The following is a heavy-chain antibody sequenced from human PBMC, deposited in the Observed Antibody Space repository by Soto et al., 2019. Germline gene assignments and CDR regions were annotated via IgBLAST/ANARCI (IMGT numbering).Heavy chain of an antibody. D-gene: IGHD6-13*01. Sequence: ASVNVSCKSSGYTFTSCCMHWVRQAPGQRLEWMGWINAANGDTKYSPKFQGRVTITRDTSASTAYMELSSLRSEDTAVYYCVRRHVSATGIDWFDPWGQGTLVTVSS. CDR1: GYTFTSCC. CDR3: VRRHVSATGIDWFDP. CDR2: INAANGDT. V-gene: IGHV1-3*01. J-gene: IGHJ5*02.